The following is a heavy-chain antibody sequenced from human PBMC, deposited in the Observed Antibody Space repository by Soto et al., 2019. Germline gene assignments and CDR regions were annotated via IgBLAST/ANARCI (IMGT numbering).Heavy chain of an antibody. CDR2: IYSGGST. Sequence: GGSLRLSCAASGFTVSSNYMSWVRQAPGKGLEWVSVIYSGGSTYYADSVKGRFTISRHNSKNTLYLQMNSLRAEDTAVYYCARGHAQLPQLWWYFDLWGRGTLVTVSS. CDR3: ARGHAQLPQLWWYFDL. J-gene: IGHJ2*01. CDR1: GFTVSSNY. V-gene: IGHV3-53*04. D-gene: IGHD1-1*01.